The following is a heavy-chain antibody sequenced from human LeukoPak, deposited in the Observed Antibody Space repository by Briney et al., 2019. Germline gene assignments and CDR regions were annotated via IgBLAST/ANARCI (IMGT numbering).Heavy chain of an antibody. V-gene: IGHV4-4*02. CDR2: IYHSGST. D-gene: IGHD3-3*01. J-gene: IGHJ4*02. Sequence: SETLSLTCAVSGGSISSSNWWSWVRQPPGKGLGWIGEIYHSGSTNYNPSLKSRVTISVDKSKNQFSLNLSSVTAADTAVYYCAREHYDFWRGSQRRGYFDYWGQGTLVTVSS. CDR3: AREHYDFWRGSQRRGYFDY. CDR1: GGSISSSNW.